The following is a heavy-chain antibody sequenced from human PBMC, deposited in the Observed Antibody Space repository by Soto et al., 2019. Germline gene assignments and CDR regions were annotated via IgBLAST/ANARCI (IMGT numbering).Heavy chain of an antibody. CDR2: ISSSSSYI. CDR3: ARGGKWLGPGTFDY. V-gene: IGHV3-21*01. CDR1: GFTFSSYS. Sequence: EVQLVESGGGLVKPGGSLRLSCAASGFTFSSYSMNWVRQAPGKGLEWVSSISSSSSYIYYADSVKGRFTISRDNAKNSLYLQMDSLRAEYTTVYYCARGGKWLGPGTFDYWGQGTLVTVSS. D-gene: IGHD5-12*01. J-gene: IGHJ4*02.